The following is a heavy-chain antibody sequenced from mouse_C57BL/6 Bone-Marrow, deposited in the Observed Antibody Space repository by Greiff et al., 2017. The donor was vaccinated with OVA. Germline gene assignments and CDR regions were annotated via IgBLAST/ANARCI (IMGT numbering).Heavy chain of an antibody. Sequence: VQLQQSGAELARPGASVKLSCKASGYTFTSYGISWVKQRTGQGLEWIGEIYPRCGNTYYNEKFKGKATLTADKSSSTAYMELRSLTSEDSAVYFCARGRLLSWFAYWGQGTLVTVSA. D-gene: IGHD2-3*01. V-gene: IGHV1-81*01. CDR2: IYPRCGNT. J-gene: IGHJ3*01. CDR1: GYTFTSYG. CDR3: ARGRLLSWFAY.